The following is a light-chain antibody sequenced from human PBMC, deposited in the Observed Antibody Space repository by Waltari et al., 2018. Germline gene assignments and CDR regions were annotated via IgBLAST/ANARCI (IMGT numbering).Light chain of an antibody. V-gene: IGLV1-44*01. CDR1: SSNIGSNS. CDR2: GND. CDR3: EAWDDSLNGPV. Sequence: QSVLTQPPSASGTPGQRVTIFCSGPSSNIGSNSVNWYQQLPGTAPKLLMYGNDQRPSGVPDRFSGSKSGTSASLAISGLQSEDDADYYCEAWDDSLNGPVFGGGTKLTVL. J-gene: IGLJ2*01.